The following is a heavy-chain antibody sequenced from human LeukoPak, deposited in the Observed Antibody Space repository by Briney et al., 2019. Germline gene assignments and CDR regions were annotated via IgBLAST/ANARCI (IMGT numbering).Heavy chain of an antibody. CDR3: ARLPQWGGTYHFDY. V-gene: IGHV5-51*01. CDR1: GYSFTNYW. D-gene: IGHD1-26*01. Sequence: GESLKISCQCSGYSFTNYWIGWVRQMPGKGLEWMGIIYPGDSDTRYSPSFQGQVTISADKSISTAYLQWSSLKASDTAMYYCARLPQWGGTYHFDYWGQGTLLTVSS. CDR2: IYPGDSDT. J-gene: IGHJ4*02.